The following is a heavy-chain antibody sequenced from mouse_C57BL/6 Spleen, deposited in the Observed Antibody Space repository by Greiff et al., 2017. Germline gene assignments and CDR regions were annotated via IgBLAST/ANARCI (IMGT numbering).Heavy chain of an antibody. V-gene: IGHV5-16*01. CDR3: ARANWDSYYAMDY. CDR1: GFTFSDYY. Sequence: EVHLVESEGGLVQPGSSMKLSCTASGFTFSDYYMAWVRQVPEKGLEWVANINYDGSSTYYLDSLKSRFIISRDNAKNILYLQMSSLKSEDTATYYCARANWDSYYAMDYWGQGTSVTVSS. CDR2: INYDGSST. J-gene: IGHJ4*01. D-gene: IGHD4-1*02.